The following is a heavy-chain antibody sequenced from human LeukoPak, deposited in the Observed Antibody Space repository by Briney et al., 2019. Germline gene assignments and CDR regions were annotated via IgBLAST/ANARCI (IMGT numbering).Heavy chain of an antibody. V-gene: IGHV3-23*01. CDR2: ISGSGGST. Sequence: PGGSLRLSCAASGFTFNSYAMSWVRQAPGKGLEWVSGISGSGGSTYYADSVKGRFTISRDNSKNTLYLQMNSLRAEDTAIYYCAKDDRNSGSYYVVGGGFDYWGQGTLVTVSS. CDR3: AKDDRNSGSYYVVGGGFDY. D-gene: IGHD1-26*01. CDR1: GFTFNSYA. J-gene: IGHJ4*02.